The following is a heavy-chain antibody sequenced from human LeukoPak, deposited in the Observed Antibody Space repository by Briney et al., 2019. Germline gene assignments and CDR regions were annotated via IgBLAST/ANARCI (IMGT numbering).Heavy chain of an antibody. Sequence: GGSLRLSCTTSGFTFSNYAMTWVRQAPGKGLEWVSGISGNGGSTYHADSVKGRFTISRDYSKNSLHLQMNSLRAEDTAVYYCAKTSGSYFAGFDCWGQGTLVTVSS. J-gene: IGHJ4*02. CDR1: GFTFSNYA. CDR3: AKTSGSYFAGFDC. V-gene: IGHV3-23*01. CDR2: ISGNGGST. D-gene: IGHD3-22*01.